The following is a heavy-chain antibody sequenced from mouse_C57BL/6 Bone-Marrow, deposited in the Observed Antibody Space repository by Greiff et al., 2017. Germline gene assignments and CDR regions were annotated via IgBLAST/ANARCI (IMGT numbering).Heavy chain of an antibody. CDR2: IYPGSGST. CDR3: ATYCYGSSPFAY. J-gene: IGHJ3*01. V-gene: IGHV1-55*01. D-gene: IGHD1-1*01. CDR1: GYTFTSYW. Sequence: QVQLKQPGAELVKPGASVKMSCKASGYTFTSYWLTWVKQRPGQGLEWIGDIYPGSGSTNYNEKFKSKATLTVDTSSSTAYMQLSSLTSEDSAVYYCATYCYGSSPFAYWGQGTLVTVSA.